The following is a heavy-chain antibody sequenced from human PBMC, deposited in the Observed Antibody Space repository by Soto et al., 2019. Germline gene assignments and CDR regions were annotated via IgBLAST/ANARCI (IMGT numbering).Heavy chain of an antibody. D-gene: IGHD3-3*01. V-gene: IGHV1-69*13. CDR2: IIPIFGTA. CDR1: GGTFSSYA. Sequence: SVKVSCKASGGTFSSYAISWVRQAPGQGLEWMGGIIPIFGTANYAQKFQGRVTITADESTSTAYMELSSLRSEDTAVYYCASSTYLRLNWFDPWGQGTLVTVSS. CDR3: ASSTYLRLNWFDP. J-gene: IGHJ5*02.